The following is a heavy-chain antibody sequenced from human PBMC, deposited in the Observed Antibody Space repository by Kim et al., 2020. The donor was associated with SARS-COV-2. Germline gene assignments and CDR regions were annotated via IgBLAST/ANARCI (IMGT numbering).Heavy chain of an antibody. CDR3: ARRTAVAGGWFDP. J-gene: IGHJ5*02. Sequence: YAPTLRSRVPIAVDTSRNQFSLKLSSVTAADSAVYYCARRTAVAGGWFDPWGQGTLVTVSS. V-gene: IGHV4-39*01. D-gene: IGHD6-19*01.